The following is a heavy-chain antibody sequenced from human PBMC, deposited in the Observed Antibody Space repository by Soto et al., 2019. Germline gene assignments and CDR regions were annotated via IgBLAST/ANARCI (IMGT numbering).Heavy chain of an antibody. CDR2: IIPIFGTA. CDR3: ARADYYDSSGYFNLDY. V-gene: IGHV1-69*13. D-gene: IGHD3-22*01. Sequence: SVKVSCKASGGTFSSYAISWVRQAPGQGLEWMGGIIPIFGTANYAQKFQGRVTITADESTSTAYMELSSLRSEDTAVYYCARADYYDSSGYFNLDYWGQGPLVTVYS. J-gene: IGHJ4*02. CDR1: GGTFSSYA.